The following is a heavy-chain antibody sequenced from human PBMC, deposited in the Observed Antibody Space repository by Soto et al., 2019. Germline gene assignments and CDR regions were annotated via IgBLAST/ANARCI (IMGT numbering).Heavy chain of an antibody. D-gene: IGHD3-22*01. CDR2: IYYSGST. CDR3: ARDFGRSKDYYDSSGPDAFDI. CDR1: GGSISSGGYY. V-gene: IGHV4-31*03. J-gene: IGHJ3*02. Sequence: SETLSLTCTVSGGSISSGGYYWSWIRQHPGKGLEWIGYIYYSGSTYYNPSLKSRVTISVDTSKNQFSLKLSSVTAADTAVYYCARDFGRSKDYYDSSGPDAFDIWGQGTMVTVSS.